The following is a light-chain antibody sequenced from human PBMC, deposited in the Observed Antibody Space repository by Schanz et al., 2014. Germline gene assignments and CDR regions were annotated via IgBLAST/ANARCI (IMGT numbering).Light chain of an antibody. CDR1: QSVSSSY. Sequence: EIVLTQSPGTLSLSPGERATLSCRASQSVSSSYLAWYQQKPGQAPRLLIYDASTRATGIPARFSGSGSGADFTLTINSVQSDDVAVYYCQHYYNWPETFGQGTKLEIK. CDR2: DAS. J-gene: IGKJ2*01. V-gene: IGKV3-15*01. CDR3: QHYYNWPET.